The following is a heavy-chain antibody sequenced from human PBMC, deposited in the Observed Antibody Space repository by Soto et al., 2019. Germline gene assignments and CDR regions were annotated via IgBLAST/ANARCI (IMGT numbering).Heavy chain of an antibody. Sequence: SETLSLTCTVSGGSISSSSYYWGWIRQPPGKGLEWIGSIYYSGSTYYNPSLKSRVTISVDTSKNQFSLKLSSVTAADTAVYYCARQESTTNWFDPWGQGTLVTVSS. D-gene: IGHD4-17*01. CDR3: ARQESTTNWFDP. CDR1: GGSISSSSYY. V-gene: IGHV4-39*01. CDR2: IYYSGST. J-gene: IGHJ5*02.